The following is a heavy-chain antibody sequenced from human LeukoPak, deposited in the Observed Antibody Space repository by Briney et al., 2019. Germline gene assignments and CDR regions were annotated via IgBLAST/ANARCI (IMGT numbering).Heavy chain of an antibody. V-gene: IGHV4-39*02. CDR2: IFYSGNT. Sequence: PSETLSLTCTVSGGSISSSSYYWGWIRQPPGKGLEWIGSIFYSGNTYYNASLKSRVTISVDTSKNHFSLKLSSVTSADTAVYYCARRSSGGGLFDYWGLGTLVTVSS. CDR3: ARRSSGGGLFDY. J-gene: IGHJ4*02. D-gene: IGHD6-19*01. CDR1: GGSISSSSYY.